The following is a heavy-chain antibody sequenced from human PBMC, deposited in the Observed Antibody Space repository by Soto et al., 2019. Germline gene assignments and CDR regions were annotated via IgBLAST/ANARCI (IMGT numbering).Heavy chain of an antibody. CDR3: ARAMGSLRVVTEPFGY. D-gene: IGHD2-15*01. Sequence: QVQLVQSGAEVKKPGASVNVSCKASAYTFTSYGISWVRQAPGQGLEWMGWISAYNGNTNYAQKLQGRVTMTTDTAASTADMERRSLRSDDTAVYYCARAMGSLRVVTEPFGYWGQGTLVTVSS. V-gene: IGHV1-18*01. J-gene: IGHJ4*02. CDR1: AYTFTSYG. CDR2: ISAYNGNT.